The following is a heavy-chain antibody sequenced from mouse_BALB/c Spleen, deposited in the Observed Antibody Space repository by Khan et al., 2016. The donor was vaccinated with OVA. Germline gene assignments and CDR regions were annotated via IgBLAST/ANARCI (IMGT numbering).Heavy chain of an antibody. D-gene: IGHD6-1*01. CDR3: DRCHGEY. J-gene: IGHJ2*01. CDR1: GYTFTNYV. Sequence: QIQLVQSGPELKKPGETVKISCKASGYTFTNYVMNWVKQSPGKGLKWMGWINTYTGEPTYDDDFKGRFAFSLETSASTAFLQINSLKNEDTATXYCDRCHGEYWGQGTTLTVSS. V-gene: IGHV9-3-1*01. CDR2: INTYTGEP.